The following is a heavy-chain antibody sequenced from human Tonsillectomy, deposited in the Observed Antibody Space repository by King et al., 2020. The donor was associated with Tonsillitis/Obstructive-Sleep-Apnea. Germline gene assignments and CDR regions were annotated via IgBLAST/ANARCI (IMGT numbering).Heavy chain of an antibody. CDR2: INHSGST. CDR3: AREDLLTGYYASTDFDS. V-gene: IGHV4-34*01. J-gene: IGHJ4*02. D-gene: IGHD3-9*01. Sequence: VQLQQWGAGLLKPSETLSLTCAVYGGSFSGYYWSWIRQPPGKGLEWIGEINHSGSTKYNPSLKSRVIISLATSKNQFSLKLSSVTAADTAVYYCAREDLLTGYYASTDFDSWGQGTLVTVSS. CDR1: GGSFSGYY.